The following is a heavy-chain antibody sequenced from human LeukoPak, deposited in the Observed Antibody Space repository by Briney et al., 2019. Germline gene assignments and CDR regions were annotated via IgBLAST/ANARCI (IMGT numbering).Heavy chain of an antibody. V-gene: IGHV3-7*01. D-gene: IGHD3-16*01. CDR1: GFTFSNYW. Sequence: GGSLRLSCAASGFTFSNYWMSWIRQAPGKGLEWVANIKQDGSEKYYVDSVKGRFTISRDNAKSSLHLQMNILRAEDTAVYYCARYYDGAGQDDCFDYWGQGTLVTVSS. CDR3: ARYYDGAGQDDCFDY. J-gene: IGHJ4*02. CDR2: IKQDGSEK.